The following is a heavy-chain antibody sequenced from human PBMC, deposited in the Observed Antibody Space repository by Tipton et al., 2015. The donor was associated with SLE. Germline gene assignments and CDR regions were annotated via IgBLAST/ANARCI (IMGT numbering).Heavy chain of an antibody. V-gene: IGHV3-48*03. J-gene: IGHJ5*02. CDR2: ISSSGFTL. CDR1: GFTFRSYG. Sequence: SLRLSCTASGFTFRSYGMSWVRQTPGKGLEWVSYISSSGFTLSYAGSLKGRFTLSKDNAKNSVYLQMDSLRVEDTGVYYCAKVGVTFSSGWYRVDLWGPGTPVTVSS. D-gene: IGHD6-19*01. CDR3: AKVGVTFSSGWYRVDL.